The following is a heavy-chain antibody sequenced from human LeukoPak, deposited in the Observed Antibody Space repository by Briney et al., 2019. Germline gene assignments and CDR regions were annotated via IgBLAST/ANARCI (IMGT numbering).Heavy chain of an antibody. CDR1: GFTFSNYG. Sequence: GGSLRLSCAASGFTFSNYGMSWVRQAPGKGLEWVSIISRASESIFYADSVKGRFTISRDNAKNSLYLQMNGLRADDTAAYYCARGATDTTRWFDPWGQGTLVTVSS. V-gene: IGHV3-21*01. CDR3: ARGATDTTRWFDP. J-gene: IGHJ5*02. D-gene: IGHD1-7*01. CDR2: ISRASESI.